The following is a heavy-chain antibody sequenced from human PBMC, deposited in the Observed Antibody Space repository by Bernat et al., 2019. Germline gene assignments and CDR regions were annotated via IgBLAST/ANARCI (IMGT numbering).Heavy chain of an antibody. CDR3: ARVSHRWGRAAPIDY. J-gene: IGHJ4*02. V-gene: IGHV3-21*05. CDR2: ISSSSSYI. CDR1: GFTFSSYS. Sequence: EVQLVESGGGLVKPGGSLRLSCAASGFTFSSYSMNWVRQAPGKGLEWVSYISSSSSYIYYADSVKGRFTISRDNAKNSLYLQMNSLRADDTAVYYCARVSHRWGRAAPIDYWGQGTLVTVSS. D-gene: IGHD6-13*01.